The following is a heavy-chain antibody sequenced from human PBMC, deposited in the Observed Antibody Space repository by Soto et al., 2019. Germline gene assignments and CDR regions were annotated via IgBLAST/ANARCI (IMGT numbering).Heavy chain of an antibody. D-gene: IGHD3-3*01. CDR1: GGSVSSGSYY. V-gene: IGHV4-61*01. Sequence: SETLSLTCTVSGGSVSSGSYYWSWIRRPPGKGLEWIGYVYYSGSTNYNPSLKSRVTISVDTSKNQFSLKLISVTAADTAVYYCARVRFWSGYYTQDYWGQGTLVTVSS. J-gene: IGHJ4*02. CDR2: VYYSGST. CDR3: ARVRFWSGYYTQDY.